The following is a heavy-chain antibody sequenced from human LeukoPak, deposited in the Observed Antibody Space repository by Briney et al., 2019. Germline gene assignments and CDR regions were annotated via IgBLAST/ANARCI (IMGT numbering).Heavy chain of an antibody. CDR1: GYTFTSYS. Sequence: GASVKVSCKASGYTFTSYSISWVRQAPGQGLEWMGWISAYNGNTNYAQKLQGRVTMTTDTSTSTAYMELRSLRSDDTAVYYCVLRYFDWLLFMDVWGKGTTVTISS. J-gene: IGHJ6*03. V-gene: IGHV1-18*01. CDR2: ISAYNGNT. D-gene: IGHD3-9*01. CDR3: VLRYFDWLLFMDV.